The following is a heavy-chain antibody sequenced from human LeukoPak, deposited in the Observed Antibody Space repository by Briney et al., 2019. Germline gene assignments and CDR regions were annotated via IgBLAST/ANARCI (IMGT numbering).Heavy chain of an antibody. CDR1: GGTFSSYA. CDR3: ARGPSSGWVDY. CDR2: ISAYNGNT. V-gene: IGHV1-18*01. Sequence: ASVKVSCKASGGTFSSYAISWVRQAPGQGLEWMGWISAYNGNTNYAQKLQGRVTMTTDTSTSTAYMELRSLRSDDTAVYYCARGPSSGWVDYWGQGTLVTVSS. J-gene: IGHJ4*02. D-gene: IGHD6-19*01.